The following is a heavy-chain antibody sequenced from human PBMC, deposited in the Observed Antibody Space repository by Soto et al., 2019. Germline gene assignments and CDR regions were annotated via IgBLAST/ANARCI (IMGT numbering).Heavy chain of an antibody. Sequence: PGGSLRLSCAASGFTFSSYGMHWVRQAPGKGLEWVAVIWYDGSNKYYADSVKGRFTISRDNSKNTLYLQMNSLRAEDTAVYYCARPLRSDIVLMVYGGPWYYGMDVWGQGTTVTVSS. D-gene: IGHD2-8*01. V-gene: IGHV3-33*01. CDR1: GFTFSSYG. CDR2: IWYDGSNK. CDR3: ARPLRSDIVLMVYGGPWYYGMDV. J-gene: IGHJ6*02.